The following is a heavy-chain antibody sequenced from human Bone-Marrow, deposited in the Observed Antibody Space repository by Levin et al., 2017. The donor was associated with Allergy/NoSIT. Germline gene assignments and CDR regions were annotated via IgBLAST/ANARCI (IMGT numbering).Heavy chain of an antibody. CDR2: IYYSGST. CDR1: GGSISTSSYY. Sequence: SETLSLTCTVSGGSISTSSYYWGWIRQPPGKGLEWIGNIYYSGSTYYTPSLRSRVTISVDTSKNQFSLRVSSVPAADTAVYDCARDEMVHEIQYYYGVDVWGQGTTVTVSS. D-gene: IGHD2-8*01. V-gene: IGHV4-39*07. J-gene: IGHJ6*02. CDR3: ARDEMVHEIQYYYGVDV.